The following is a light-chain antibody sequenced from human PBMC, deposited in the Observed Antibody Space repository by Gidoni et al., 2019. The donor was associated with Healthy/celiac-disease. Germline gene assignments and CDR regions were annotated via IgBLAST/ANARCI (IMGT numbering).Light chain of an antibody. J-gene: IGKJ3*01. V-gene: IGKV3-15*01. CDR1: QRVSSN. CDR3: QQYNNWPLFT. Sequence: EIVMTQSPATLSVSPGERATLPCRASQRVSSNLAWYQQKPGQAPRLLIFGASTSATGIPARFSGSGSGTEFTLTISSLQSEDFAVYYCQQYNNWPLFTFGPGTKVDI. CDR2: GAS.